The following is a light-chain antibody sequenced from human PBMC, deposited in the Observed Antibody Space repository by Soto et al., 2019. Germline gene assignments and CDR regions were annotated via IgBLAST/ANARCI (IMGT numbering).Light chain of an antibody. Sequence: EIVLAQSPGTLSLSPGERATLSCRASQSVTNSFLAWYQQKPGQAPRLLIYGASTRATGIPARFSGSGSGTEFTLTISSLQSEDFAVYYCQQYNNWPLWTFGQGTKVDIK. CDR2: GAS. CDR1: QSVTNS. J-gene: IGKJ1*01. V-gene: IGKV3-15*01. CDR3: QQYNNWPLWT.